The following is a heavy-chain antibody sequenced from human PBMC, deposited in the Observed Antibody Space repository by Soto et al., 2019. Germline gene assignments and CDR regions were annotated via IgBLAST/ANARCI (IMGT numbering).Heavy chain of an antibody. Sequence: GGSLRLSCAASGFTFSSYGMHWVRQAPGKGLEWVAVIWYDGSNKYYADSVKGRFTISRDNSKSTLYLQMNSLRAEDTAVYYCARGEVVVPAATVYGMDVWGQGTTVTVSS. CDR1: GFTFSSYG. J-gene: IGHJ6*02. V-gene: IGHV3-33*01. CDR2: IWYDGSNK. CDR3: ARGEVVVPAATVYGMDV. D-gene: IGHD2-2*01.